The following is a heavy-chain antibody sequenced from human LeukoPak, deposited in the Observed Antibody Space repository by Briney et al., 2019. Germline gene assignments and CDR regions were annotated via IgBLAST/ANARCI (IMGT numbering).Heavy chain of an antibody. CDR2: IYYSGST. CDR1: GGSFSSSFYY. V-gene: IGHV4-39*01. Sequence: PSETLSLTCTVSGGSFSSSFYYWGWIRQPPGKWLEWIGSIYYSGSTYYNPSLKGRVTISVDTSKNQFSLKLSSVTAADTAVYYCARHSSSSFNFDYWSQGTLVTVSS. CDR3: ARHSSSSFNFDY. D-gene: IGHD6-13*01. J-gene: IGHJ4*02.